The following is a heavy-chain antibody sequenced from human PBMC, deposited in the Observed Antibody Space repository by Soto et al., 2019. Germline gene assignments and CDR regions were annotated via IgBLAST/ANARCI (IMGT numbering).Heavy chain of an antibody. Sequence: GGSLRLSCAASGFTFSDHYMSWIRQAPGKGLEWIGYSSNSGSFTRYADSVKGRFSISRDNAKNSLYLQINSLGGDDTAIYYCVRSGDNYNLLDYWGQGTPVTVFS. J-gene: IGHJ4*02. CDR3: VRSGDNYNLLDY. D-gene: IGHD1-1*01. CDR2: SSNSGSFT. CDR1: GFTFSDHY. V-gene: IGHV3-11*06.